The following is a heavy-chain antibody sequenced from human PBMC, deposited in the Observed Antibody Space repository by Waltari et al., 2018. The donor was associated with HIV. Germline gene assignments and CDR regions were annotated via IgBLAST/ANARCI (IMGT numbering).Heavy chain of an antibody. CDR3: ARSPPYYYDSRGYSYRYFDY. V-gene: IGHV2-70*01. CDR2: IDWDDDK. Sequence: QVTLRESGPALVKPTQNLTLTCTFSVFSLSTIGMCVRWLRQPPGTALEWVALIDWDDDKYYSTSLKTRLTISKDTSKNQVVLTMTNMDPVNTATYYCARSPPYYYDSRGYSYRYFDYWGQGTLVTVSS. CDR1: VFSLSTIGMC. D-gene: IGHD3-22*01. J-gene: IGHJ4*02.